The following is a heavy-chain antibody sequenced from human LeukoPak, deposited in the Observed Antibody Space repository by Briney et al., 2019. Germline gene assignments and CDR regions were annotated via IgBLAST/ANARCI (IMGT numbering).Heavy chain of an antibody. V-gene: IGHV4-59*01. CDR2: IYYSGST. J-gene: IGHJ4*02. D-gene: IGHD5-18*01. CDR3: ARGGERYSYGPMLDY. CDR1: GGSISSYY. Sequence: PSETLSLTCTVSGGSISSYYWSWIRQPPGKGLEWIGYIYYSGSTNYNPSLKSRVTISVDTSKNQFSLKLSSVTAADTAVYYCARGGERYSYGPMLDYWGQGTLVTVSS.